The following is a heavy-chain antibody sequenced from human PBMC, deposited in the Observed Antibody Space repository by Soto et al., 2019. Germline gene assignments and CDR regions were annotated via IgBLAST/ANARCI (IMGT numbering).Heavy chain of an antibody. CDR3: GRGGRIVAAASVD. J-gene: IGHJ4*02. CDR1: GLTFSNYW. CDR2: INSDGSST. Sequence: EVQLVESGGGLVQPGGSLRLSCAVSGLTFSNYWMNWVRQAPGKGLVWVSRINSDGSSTDYAGSVKGRFTISRDNARNTLYLQMHSLRAEDTALYYCGRGGRIVAAASVDWGQGTLVTVSS. V-gene: IGHV3-74*01. D-gene: IGHD6-25*01.